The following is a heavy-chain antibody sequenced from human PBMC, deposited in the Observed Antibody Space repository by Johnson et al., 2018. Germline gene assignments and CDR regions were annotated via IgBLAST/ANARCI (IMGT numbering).Heavy chain of an antibody. CDR1: GFTFSSYA. V-gene: IGHV3-30*03. D-gene: IGHD2-15*01. J-gene: IGHJ6*03. CDR2: ISYDGSHK. CDR3: ARGGDYHYYYYRDV. Sequence: QLVQSGGGVVQPGRSLRLSCAASGFTFSSYAMHWVRQAPGKGLEWVALISYDGSHKYYADSVKGRFIISRDNSKNTLYLQMNSLRPDDTAVYYCARGGDYHYYYYRDVWGKGTTVTVSS.